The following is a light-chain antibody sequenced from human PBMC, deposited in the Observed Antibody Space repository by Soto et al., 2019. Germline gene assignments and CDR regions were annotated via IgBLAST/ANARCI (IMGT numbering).Light chain of an antibody. CDR3: MQSIQLPRT. CDR2: EVS. Sequence: DIVMTQTPLSLSVTPGQPASISCKSSQSLLHSDGKTYLYWYLQRSGQPPQLLIHEVSNRFSGVXDXXRGGGSGTDFTLEISRVEAEDVGIYYCMQSIQLPRTFGQGTKVEIK. J-gene: IGKJ1*01. CDR1: QSLLHSDGKTY. V-gene: IGKV2D-29*01.